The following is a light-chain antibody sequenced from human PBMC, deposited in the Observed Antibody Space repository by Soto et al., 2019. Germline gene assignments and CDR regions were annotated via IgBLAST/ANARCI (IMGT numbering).Light chain of an antibody. CDR1: SSNIGAGYD. CDR2: GNG. Sequence: QSVLTQPPSVSGAPGQRVTISCTGSSSNIGAGYDVHWYQQLPGTAPKLLIYGNGNRPSGVPDRFSGSKSGTSASLAITGLQAEDEADYYCQSYDSSLSVVVFGGGTQLTVL. CDR3: QSYDSSLSVVV. J-gene: IGLJ2*01. V-gene: IGLV1-40*01.